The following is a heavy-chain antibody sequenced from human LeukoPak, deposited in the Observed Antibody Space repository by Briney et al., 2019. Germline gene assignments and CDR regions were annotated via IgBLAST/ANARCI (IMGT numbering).Heavy chain of an antibody. Sequence: GGSLRLSCAASGFTFNNAWMSWVRQAPGKGLEWVGRIKRKGDDGTIDYAAPVKGRFTISRGDSKNTLYLQMNSLKSEDTAVHYCTAGTGRSDFDYWGQGTLVTVSS. CDR3: TAGTGRSDFDY. CDR2: IKRKGDDGTI. CDR1: GFTFNNAW. V-gene: IGHV3-15*01. D-gene: IGHD3/OR15-3a*01. J-gene: IGHJ4*02.